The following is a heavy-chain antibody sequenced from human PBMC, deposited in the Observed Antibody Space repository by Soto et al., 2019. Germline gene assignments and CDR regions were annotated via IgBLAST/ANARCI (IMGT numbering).Heavy chain of an antibody. D-gene: IGHD3-10*01. CDR3: TFGYYGSGPYHYYYYMDV. V-gene: IGHV4-31*03. Sequence: QVKLQASGPGLVKPSQTLSLICSVSGGSISSGAKYWSWIRQHPGQGLEWIGYIYYTGNTDYNPSLKSRVTISVDTSMNQFYLNLTPVTAADTTVYYRTFGYYGSGPYHYYYYMDVWGKGTTVTVSS. CDR1: GGSISSGAKY. CDR2: IYYTGNT. J-gene: IGHJ6*03.